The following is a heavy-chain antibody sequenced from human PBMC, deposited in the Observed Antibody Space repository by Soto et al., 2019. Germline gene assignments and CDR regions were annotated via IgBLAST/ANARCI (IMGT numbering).Heavy chain of an antibody. J-gene: IGHJ3*02. V-gene: IGHV3-21*01. CDR3: ARDDGLSSTNVKAFDI. CDR1: GFTFSRYY. D-gene: IGHD2-2*01. CDR2: ISTTSTYT. Sequence: GGSLRLSCAASGFTFSRYYMNWVRQAPGKGLEWVSSISTTSTYTHYADSLKGRFTISRDNAKKLLYLQMDSLRAEDTAVYYCARDDGLSSTNVKAFDIWGQGTKVSVS.